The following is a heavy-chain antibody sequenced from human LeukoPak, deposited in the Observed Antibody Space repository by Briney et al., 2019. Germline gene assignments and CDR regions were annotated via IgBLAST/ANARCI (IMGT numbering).Heavy chain of an antibody. CDR3: ARSRSVSNYKGMDV. CDR2: ISSSSDYI. V-gene: IGHV3-21*01. J-gene: IGHJ6*02. CDR1: GFTFSDYS. Sequence: GGSLRLSCPASGFTFSDYSMSWVRQAPGKGLEWVSSISSSSDYIYYADSVKGRFTISRDNAGNSLYLQMNSLRAEDTAVYYCARSRSVSNYKGMDVWGQGTTVTVSS. D-gene: IGHD5/OR15-5a*01.